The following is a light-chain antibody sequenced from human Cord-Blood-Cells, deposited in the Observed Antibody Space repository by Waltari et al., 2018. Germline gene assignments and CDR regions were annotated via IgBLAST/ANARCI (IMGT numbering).Light chain of an antibody. V-gene: IGKV1-5*03. Sequence: DIQRTQSPFTLSASVGDRVTITCRASQSISSWLAWYQPKPGKVPKLLIYKASSLESGVPSRFSGSGSGTEFTLTISSLQPDDFATYYCQQYNSYSITFGQGTRLEIK. J-gene: IGKJ5*01. CDR2: KAS. CDR1: QSISSW. CDR3: QQYNSYSIT.